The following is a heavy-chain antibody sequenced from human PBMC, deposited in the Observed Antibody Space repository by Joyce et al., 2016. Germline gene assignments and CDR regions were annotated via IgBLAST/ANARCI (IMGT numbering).Heavy chain of an antibody. D-gene: IGHD6-19*01. J-gene: IGHJ5*01. Sequence: EVQLLESGGGLVQPGGSLRLSCVASGFTFSNYAMSWVRRAPGKGLEWVSVSSGSGGTTSYADSVKGRFTIARDNSKDTVWLQMDGLRAEDTAVYYCAKGNGWYAHGGWFDSWGQGTLVTVSS. CDR3: AKGNGWYAHGGWFDS. CDR2: SSGSGGTT. CDR1: GFTFSNYA. V-gene: IGHV3-23*01.